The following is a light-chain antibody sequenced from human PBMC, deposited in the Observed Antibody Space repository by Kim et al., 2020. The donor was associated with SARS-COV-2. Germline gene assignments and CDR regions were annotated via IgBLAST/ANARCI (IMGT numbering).Light chain of an antibody. CDR3: QSYDSVNHWV. Sequence: TSTTSGPRSSGSIASSSVQWYQHRPGSATTTVIYQDDLRPSGVPDRFSGSIDISSNSASLTISGLKTEDEADYYCQSYDSVNHWVFGGGTQLTVL. CDR2: QDD. V-gene: IGLV6-57*03. CDR1: SGSIASSS. J-gene: IGLJ3*02.